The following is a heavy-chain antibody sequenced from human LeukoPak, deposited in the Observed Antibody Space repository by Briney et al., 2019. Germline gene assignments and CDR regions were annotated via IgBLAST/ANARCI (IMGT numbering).Heavy chain of an antibody. Sequence: PSETLSLTCAVSGGSFSNYYWSWIRQPPGTGLEWLGEINHSGSTNYNPSLKSRVTISVDTSKNQFSLTLSSVTAADTAVYYCVRGLVVPTATRFWYFDLWGRGTLVTVSS. CDR1: GGSFSNYY. CDR3: VRGLVVPTATRFWYFDL. CDR2: INHSGST. J-gene: IGHJ2*01. D-gene: IGHD2-2*01. V-gene: IGHV4-34*01.